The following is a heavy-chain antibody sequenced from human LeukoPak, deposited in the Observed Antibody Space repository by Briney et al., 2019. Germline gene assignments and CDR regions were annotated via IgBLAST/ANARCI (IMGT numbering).Heavy chain of an antibody. J-gene: IGHJ4*02. Sequence: SVKVCSTASGGTFSSYAISSVGQAPGQGLEWRGGIIPIFGTANYAQKLQCRVTITADETTSTAYMGLSSKSSEDTVVYYCARSGVFYALWGYSFDYWGQGTMVTVSS. CDR3: ARSGVFYALWGYSFDY. D-gene: IGHD3-10*01. V-gene: IGHV1-69*13. CDR1: GGTFSSYA. CDR2: IIPIFGTA.